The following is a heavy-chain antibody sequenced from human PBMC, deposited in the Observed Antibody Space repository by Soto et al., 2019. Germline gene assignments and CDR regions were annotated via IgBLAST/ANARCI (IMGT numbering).Heavy chain of an antibody. Sequence: QVQLVQSGAEVKKPGASVKVSCKASGYTFTSYGISWVRQAPGQGLEWMGWISAYNGNTNYAQKLQVRDTMTTDTSMSTAYMELRSLRSDDTAVYYCARADVLLWFGELRYYFDYWGQGTLVTVSS. CDR2: ISAYNGNT. J-gene: IGHJ4*02. CDR1: GYTFTSYG. D-gene: IGHD3-10*01. V-gene: IGHV1-18*04. CDR3: ARADVLLWFGELRYYFDY.